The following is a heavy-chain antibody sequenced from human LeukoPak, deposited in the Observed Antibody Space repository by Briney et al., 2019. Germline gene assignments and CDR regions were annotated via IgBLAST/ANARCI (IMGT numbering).Heavy chain of an antibody. J-gene: IGHJ3*02. V-gene: IGHV3-23*01. CDR2: INDDTP. CDR3: ARSYRRGAITMLRGVANRGAFDI. CDR1: GFSFNTYS. D-gene: IGHD3-10*01. Sequence: GGSLRLSCTTSGFSFNTYSMSWVRQAPGKGLEWVSAINDDTPYYTDSVKGRFTISRDSSKNTLYLQMNSLRAADTAVYYCARSYRRGAITMLRGVANRGAFDIWGQGTMVTVSS.